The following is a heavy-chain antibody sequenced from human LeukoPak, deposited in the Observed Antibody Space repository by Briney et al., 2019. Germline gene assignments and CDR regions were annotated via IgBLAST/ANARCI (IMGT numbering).Heavy chain of an antibody. J-gene: IGHJ4*02. CDR1: GGSISSGGYS. CDR2: IYHSGST. D-gene: IGHD2-15*01. V-gene: IGHV4-30-2*01. CDR3: ARESPDCSGGSCYSRVFDY. Sequence: SQTLSLTCAVSGGSISSGGYSWSWIRQPPGKGLEWIGYIYHSGSTYYNPSLKSRVTISVDRSKNQFSPKLSSVTAADTAVYYCARESPDCSGGSCYSRVFDYWGQGTLVTVSS.